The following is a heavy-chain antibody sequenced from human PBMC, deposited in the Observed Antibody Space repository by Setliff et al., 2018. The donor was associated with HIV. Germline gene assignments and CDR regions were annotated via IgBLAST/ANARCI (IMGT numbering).Heavy chain of an antibody. CDR2: IYHSGST. V-gene: IGHV4-38-2*02. CDR1: GYSISSRYY. CDR3: ARQVGSQYSYWAYYFDY. Sequence: SSETLSLTCTVSGYSISSRYYWGWIRQSPGKGLEWIGSIYHSGSTQYNPSLKSRVTISVDTPKNQFSLKLSSVTAADTAVYYCARQVGSQYSYWAYYFDYWGQGILVTVSS. J-gene: IGHJ4*02. D-gene: IGHD5-18*01.